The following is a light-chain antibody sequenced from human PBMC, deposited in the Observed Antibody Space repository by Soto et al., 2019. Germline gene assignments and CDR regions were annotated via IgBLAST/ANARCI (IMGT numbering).Light chain of an antibody. J-gene: IGLJ3*02. Sequence: QSALTQPASVSESPGQSITISCIGTSSDVGTYDLVSWYQQHPGKAPKVIISKVTNRPSGVPDRFSASKSGTSASLAITGLQAEDEADYYCQSYDASLSGSVFGGGTQLTVL. CDR3: QSYDASLSGSV. CDR2: KVT. CDR1: SSDVGTYDL. V-gene: IGLV2-14*01.